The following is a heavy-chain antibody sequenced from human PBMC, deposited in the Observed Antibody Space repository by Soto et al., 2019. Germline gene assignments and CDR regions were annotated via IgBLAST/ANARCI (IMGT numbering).Heavy chain of an antibody. J-gene: IGHJ6*02. CDR3: ARTSLTIFGPSNDYYGMGV. CDR1: GFTIRSHA. Sequence: GPKRHSSAASGFTIRSHAMRRVLQAPGKGLEYVSAISSNGGSTYYANSVKGRFTISRDNSKNTLYLQMGSLRAEDTAVYYCARTSLTIFGPSNDYYGMGVWGLGTTVTVSS. CDR2: ISSNGGST. D-gene: IGHD3-3*01. V-gene: IGHV3-64*01.